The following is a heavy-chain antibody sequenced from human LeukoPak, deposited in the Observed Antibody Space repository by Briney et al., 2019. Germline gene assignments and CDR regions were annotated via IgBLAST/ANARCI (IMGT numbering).Heavy chain of an antibody. CDR1: GGSFSGYY. CDR2: INHSGST. CDR3: ARGRRIQPYYYYYMDV. Sequence: PSETLSLPCAVYGGSFSGYYWSWIRQPPGKGLEWIGEINHSGSTNYNPSLKSRVTISVDTSKDQFSLKLSSVTAADTAVYYCARGRRIQPYYYYYMDVWGKGTTVTVSS. V-gene: IGHV4-34*01. D-gene: IGHD5-18*01. J-gene: IGHJ6*03.